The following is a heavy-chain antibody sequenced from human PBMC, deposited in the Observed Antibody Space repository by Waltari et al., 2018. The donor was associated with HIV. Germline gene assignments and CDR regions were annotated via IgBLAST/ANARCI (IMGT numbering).Heavy chain of an antibody. CDR3: ASFKLSFFDH. CDR1: GSSFSGYY. D-gene: IGHD2-15*01. Sequence: QVRLVESGGALVSPGGSLRLSCAASGSSFSGYYMGWLRQAPGKGLEWIAYISDASDTTYYADSVRGRFTISRDNAKDSLFLQMNSLRAEDTAIYYCASFKLSFFDHWGQGTLVSVSS. CDR2: ISDASDTT. V-gene: IGHV3-11*01. J-gene: IGHJ4*02.